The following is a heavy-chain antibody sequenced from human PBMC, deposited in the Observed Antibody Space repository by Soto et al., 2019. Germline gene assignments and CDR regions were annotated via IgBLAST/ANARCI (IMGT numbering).Heavy chain of an antibody. V-gene: IGHV4-39*01. CDR3: ATSNWFDT. J-gene: IGHJ5*02. CDR2: IYYSGST. CDR1: GGSISSRGYY. Sequence: QLQLQESGPGLVKPSETLSLTGTVSGGSISSRGYYWGWIRQPPGKGLEWIGTIYYSGSTYYNPSLKSRVTISVDPSKNQFSLTLSSVPAADTAVYYWATSNWFDTWGQGTRVTVSS.